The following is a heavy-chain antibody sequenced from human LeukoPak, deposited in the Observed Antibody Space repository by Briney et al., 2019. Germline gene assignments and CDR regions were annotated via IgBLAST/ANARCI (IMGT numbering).Heavy chain of an antibody. Sequence: GGSLRLSCAASGFTFSSYAMHWVRQAPGKGLEYVSAISSNGGSTYYADSVKGRFTISRDNSKNTLYLQMGSLRAEDMAVYYCARDRSGTVKNFDYWGQGTLVTVSS. D-gene: IGHD3-3*01. V-gene: IGHV3-64*02. CDR2: ISSNGGST. CDR1: GFTFSSYA. CDR3: ARDRSGTVKNFDY. J-gene: IGHJ4*02.